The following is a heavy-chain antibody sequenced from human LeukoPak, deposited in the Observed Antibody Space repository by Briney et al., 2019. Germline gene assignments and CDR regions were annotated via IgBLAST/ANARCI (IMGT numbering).Heavy chain of an antibody. J-gene: IGHJ6*02. CDR2: ISGSGGST. V-gene: IGHV3-23*01. CDR3: AKYGSTSALYYYYGMDV. Sequence: GGSLRLSCAASGFTFSSYAMSWVRQAPGKGLERVSAISGSGGSTYYADSVKGRFTISRDNSKNTLYLQMNSLRAEDTAVYYCAKYGSTSALYYYYGMDVWGQGTTVTVSS. D-gene: IGHD5/OR15-5a*01. CDR1: GFTFSSYA.